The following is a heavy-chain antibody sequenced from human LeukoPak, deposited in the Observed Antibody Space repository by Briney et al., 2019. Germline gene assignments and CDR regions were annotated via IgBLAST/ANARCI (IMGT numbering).Heavy chain of an antibody. V-gene: IGHV3-74*01. D-gene: IGHD2-8*01. CDR1: GFTFSSSW. CDR2: IRADGSST. CDR3: ARSWHGVDS. J-gene: IGHJ4*02. Sequence: QPGGSLRLSYAPSGFTFSSSWMYWVRQGPGKGLVWVALIRADGSSTTYADSVKGRFAVSRDNAKNTLYLQMNSLRAEDTAVYYCARSWHGVDSWGQGTLVTVSS.